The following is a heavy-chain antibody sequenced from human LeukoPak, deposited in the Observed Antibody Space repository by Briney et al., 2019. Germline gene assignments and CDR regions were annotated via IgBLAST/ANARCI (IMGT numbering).Heavy chain of an antibody. J-gene: IGHJ4*02. D-gene: IGHD2-2*01. CDR2: ISASGDST. CDR1: GFTFSSYA. Sequence: GGSLGLSCAASGFTFSSYATSWVRQAPGKGLEWVSAISASGDSTYYADSVKGRFTISRDNSKNTLYLQMNSLRAEDTAVYYCAKRGTSGRVDYWGQGTLVTVSS. CDR3: AKRGTSGRVDY. V-gene: IGHV3-23*01.